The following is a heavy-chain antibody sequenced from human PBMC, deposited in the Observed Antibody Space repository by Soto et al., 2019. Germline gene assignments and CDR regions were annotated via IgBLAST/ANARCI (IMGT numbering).Heavy chain of an antibody. J-gene: IGHJ6*02. V-gene: IGHV1-2*04. CDR2: INPNSGGT. CDR1: EYTFTGYY. Sequence: ASVKVSCKASEYTFTGYYMHWVRQAPGQGLEWMGWINPNSGGTNYAQKFQGWVTMTRDTSISTAYMELSRLRSDDTAVYYCARSDYDFLTGYYEAPQFIGMAVWGQGPTVTVS. D-gene: IGHD3-9*01. CDR3: ARSDYDFLTGYYEAPQFIGMAV.